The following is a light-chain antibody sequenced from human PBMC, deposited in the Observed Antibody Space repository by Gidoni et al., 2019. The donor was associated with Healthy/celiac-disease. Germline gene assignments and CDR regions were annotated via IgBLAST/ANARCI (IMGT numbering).Light chain of an antibody. CDR1: QSISSW. Sequence: DIQRTQSPSTLSASVGDRVTITCRASQSISSWLAWYQQKPGKAPKLLIYKASSLESGVPSRFSGSGSGTDFPLTISSLQPDDFATYYCQQYNSYSTFGPGTKVDIK. CDR2: KAS. J-gene: IGKJ3*01. CDR3: QQYNSYST. V-gene: IGKV1-5*03.